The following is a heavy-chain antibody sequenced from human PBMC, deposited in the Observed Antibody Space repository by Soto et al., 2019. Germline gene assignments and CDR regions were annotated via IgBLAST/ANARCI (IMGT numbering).Heavy chain of an antibody. CDR1: GFTFINYA. V-gene: IGHV3-23*01. J-gene: IGHJ2*01. CDR3: ARKVLGSTSRPDWWYFDL. D-gene: IGHD2-2*01. Sequence: EVQLLESGGGLVQPGGSLRLSCVGSGFTFINYAMNWVRQTPGKGLEWVSGSSGGGDRTFDADSVKGRFTISRDNAKQTVNLQMNSVRADDTAVYYCARKVLGSTSRPDWWYFDLWGRGTLVTVSS. CDR2: SSGGGDRT.